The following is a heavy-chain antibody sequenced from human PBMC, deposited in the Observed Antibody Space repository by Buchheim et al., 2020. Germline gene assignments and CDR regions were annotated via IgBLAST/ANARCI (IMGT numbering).Heavy chain of an antibody. V-gene: IGHV4-61*01. J-gene: IGHJ4*02. CDR2: IYYSGST. CDR3: ARRSIAARPFDY. D-gene: IGHD6-6*01. Sequence: QVQLQESGPGLVKPSETLSLTCTVSGGSVSSGSYYWSWIRQPPGKGLEWIGYIYYSGSTNYSPSLKSRVTISVDTSKNQFSLKLSSVTAADTAVYYCARRSIAARPFDYWGQGTL. CDR1: GGSVSSGSYY.